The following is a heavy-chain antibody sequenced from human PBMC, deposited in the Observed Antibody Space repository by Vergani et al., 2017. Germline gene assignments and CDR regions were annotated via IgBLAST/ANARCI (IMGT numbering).Heavy chain of an antibody. CDR3: ARGGTGESDAFDI. CDR2: IYYSGST. D-gene: IGHD3-10*01. V-gene: IGHV4-59*01. J-gene: IGHJ3*02. Sequence: QVQLQESGPGLVKPSETLSLTCTVSGGSISSYYWSWIRQPPGKGLEWIGYIYYSGSTNYNPTLKSRVTISVDTSKNQFSLKLSSVTAADTAVYYCARGGTGESDAFDIWGQGTMVTVSS. CDR1: GGSISSYY.